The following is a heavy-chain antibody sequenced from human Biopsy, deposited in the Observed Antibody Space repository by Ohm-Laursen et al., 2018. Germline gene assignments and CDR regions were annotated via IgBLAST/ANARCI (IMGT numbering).Heavy chain of an antibody. CDR3: ARLAYSEYRRDPLDV. CDR1: GGPFNNYA. D-gene: IGHD5-18*01. CDR2: INPNNGGT. V-gene: IGHV1-2*02. J-gene: IGHJ3*01. Sequence: ASVKVSCKASGGPFNNYAFSWVRQAPGQGLEWMGWINPNNGGTNYAHKFQGRVTMTRDTSISTAYMHLSGLTSDDTAVYYCARLAYSEYRRDPLDVWGQGTMVTVSS.